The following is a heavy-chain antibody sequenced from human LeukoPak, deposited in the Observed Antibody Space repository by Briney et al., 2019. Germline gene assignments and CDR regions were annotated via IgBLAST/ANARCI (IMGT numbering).Heavy chain of an antibody. D-gene: IGHD5-18*01. J-gene: IGHJ4*02. CDR1: GGSISRGGYY. V-gene: IGHV4-31*03. Sequence: SETLSLTCTVSGGSISRGGYYWSWIRQHPGKGLEWIGYIYYSGSTYYNPSLKSRVTISVDTSKNQFSLKLSSVTAADTAVYYCARGICGYSYGRFDYWGQGTLVTVSS. CDR3: ARGICGYSYGRFDY. CDR2: IYYSGST.